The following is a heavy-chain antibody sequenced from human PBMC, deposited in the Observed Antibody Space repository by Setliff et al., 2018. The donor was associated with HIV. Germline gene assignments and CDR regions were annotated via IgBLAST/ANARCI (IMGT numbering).Heavy chain of an antibody. V-gene: IGHV5-51*01. CDR1: GYSFTTNW. D-gene: IGHD3-9*01. CDR2: IYPGDSDT. J-gene: IGHJ6*03. Sequence: PGESLKISCKGSGYSFTTNWIGWVRQMPGKGLEWMGVIYPGDSDTRYRPSFQGQVTISADKSISTAYLQWSRLKASDTAMYYCARGPLLDYDILTGRGSYYYMDVWGKGTTVTVSS. CDR3: ARGPLLDYDILTGRGSYYYMDV.